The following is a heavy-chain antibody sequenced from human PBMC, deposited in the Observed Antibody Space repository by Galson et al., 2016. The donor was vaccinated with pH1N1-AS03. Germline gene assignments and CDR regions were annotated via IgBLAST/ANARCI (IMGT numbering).Heavy chain of an antibody. CDR3: ARDGYVDRIGY. V-gene: IGHV3-53*01. CDR1: GVTVNGNY. CDR2: IYSEGRT. D-gene: IGHD6-13*01. Sequence: SLRLSCAVSGVTVNGNYMSWVRQAPGKGLEWVSVIYSEGRTYYADSVKGRFTISRDNSDNTLYLQMNNLRPEDTAVYYCARDGYVDRIGYWGQGTLVTVSS. J-gene: IGHJ4*02.